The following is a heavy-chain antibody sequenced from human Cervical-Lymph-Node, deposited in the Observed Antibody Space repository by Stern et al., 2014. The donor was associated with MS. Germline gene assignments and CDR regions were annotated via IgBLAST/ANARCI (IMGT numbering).Heavy chain of an antibody. D-gene: IGHD6-6*01. CDR1: GGSISSTDW. CDR2: TYHGGST. Sequence: QVQLQESGPGLVRPSGTLSLTCAVSGGSISSTDWWSWVRQPPGKGLEWIGETYHGGSTNSNPSLKSRVRISVDKSRIQFSLILTSVTAADTAVYYCARNKQLQSNYYAMDVWGQGTTVIVSS. V-gene: IGHV4-4*02. J-gene: IGHJ6*02. CDR3: ARNKQLQSNYYAMDV.